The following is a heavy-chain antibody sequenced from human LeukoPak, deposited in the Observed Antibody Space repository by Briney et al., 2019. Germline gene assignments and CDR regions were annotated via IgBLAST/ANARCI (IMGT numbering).Heavy chain of an antibody. CDR2: INTDGRVT. D-gene: IGHD3-10*02. CDR1: GSTFITYW. V-gene: IGHV3-74*03. J-gene: IGHJ4*02. Sequence: GGSLRLSCTASGSTFITYWMHWVRQAPGKGLVWVARINTDGRVTTYAESVKGRFTVSRDNAENTLYLEMNNLRPEDTAVYYCIRETHVGLHLEYWGQGTLATVTS. CDR3: IRETHVGLHLEY.